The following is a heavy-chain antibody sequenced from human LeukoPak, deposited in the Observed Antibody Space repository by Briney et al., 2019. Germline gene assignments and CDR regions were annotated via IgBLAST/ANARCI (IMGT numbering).Heavy chain of an antibody. J-gene: IGHJ4*02. CDR3: ARIGGFWSGYYRSTYYFDY. CDR2: INHSGST. CDR1: GGSFSGYY. Sequence: PSETLSLTCAVYGGSFSGYYWSWIRQPPGKGLEWIGEINHSGSTNYNPSLKSRVTISVDTSKNQFSLKLSSVTAADTAVYYCARIGGFWSGYYRSTYYFDYWGQGTLVTVSS. V-gene: IGHV4-34*01. D-gene: IGHD3-3*01.